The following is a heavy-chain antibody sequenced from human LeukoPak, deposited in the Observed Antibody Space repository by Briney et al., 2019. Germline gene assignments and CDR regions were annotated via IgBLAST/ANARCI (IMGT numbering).Heavy chain of an antibody. Sequence: SETLSLTCTVSGGSISTYYWSWIRQPPGKGLEWIAHMYYSGSTNYNPSLKSRVTISVDTSKNQFSLNLSSLTAADTVVYYCARDTPPQHLVYWGQGILVTVSS. CDR3: ARDTPPQHLVY. CDR2: MYYSGST. D-gene: IGHD6-13*01. J-gene: IGHJ4*02. V-gene: IGHV4-59*01. CDR1: GGSISTYY.